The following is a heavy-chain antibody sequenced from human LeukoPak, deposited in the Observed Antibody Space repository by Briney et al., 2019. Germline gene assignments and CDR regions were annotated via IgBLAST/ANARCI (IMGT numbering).Heavy chain of an antibody. J-gene: IGHJ3*02. V-gene: IGHV3-7*05. CDR3: AGDPTVTNVHDAFDM. D-gene: IGHD4-17*01. CDR2: INRDGSHK. CDR1: GFTLSNFW. Sequence: PGGSLRLSCAASGFTLSNFWMNWVRQAPGKGLEWVAIINRDGSHKEYVDSVKGRFTISRDNAKNSLFLQMNSLRAEDTAVYFCAGDPTVTNVHDAFDMWGQGTMVTVSS.